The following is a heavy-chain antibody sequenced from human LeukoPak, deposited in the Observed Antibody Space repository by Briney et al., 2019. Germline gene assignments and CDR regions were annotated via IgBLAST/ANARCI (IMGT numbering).Heavy chain of an antibody. CDR3: ARISIAAATIDY. V-gene: IGHV4-34*01. Sequence: PSETLSLTCAVYGGSFSGYYWSWIRQPPGKGLEWIGEINHSGSTNYNPSLKSRVTISVDTSKNQFSLKLSSVTAADTAVYYCARISIAAATIDYWGQGTLVTVSS. D-gene: IGHD6-13*01. CDR1: GGSFSGYY. CDR2: INHSGST. J-gene: IGHJ4*02.